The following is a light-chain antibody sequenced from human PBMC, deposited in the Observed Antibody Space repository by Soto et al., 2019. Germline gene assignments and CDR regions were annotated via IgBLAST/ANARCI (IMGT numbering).Light chain of an antibody. Sequence: LTQPASVSGSPGQSITISCTGTSSDVGGYNYVSWYQQHPGKAPKLMIYDVSNRPSGVSNRFSGSNSGNTASLTISGLQAEDEADYYCSSYTSSSTPLVFGTGTKVTVL. CDR2: DVS. CDR3: SSYTSSSTPLV. J-gene: IGLJ1*01. V-gene: IGLV2-14*01. CDR1: SSDVGGYNY.